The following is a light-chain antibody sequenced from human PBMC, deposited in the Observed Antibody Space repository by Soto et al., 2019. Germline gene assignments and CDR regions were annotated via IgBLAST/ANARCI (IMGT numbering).Light chain of an antibody. CDR2: GNS. CDR3: QSYDSSLSGSYV. J-gene: IGLJ1*01. CDR1: SSNIGAGYD. V-gene: IGLV1-40*01. Sequence: SVLTQPPSVSGAPGQRVTMSCTGGSSNIGAGYDVHWYQQLPGTAPKLLIYGNSNRPSGVPDRFSGSKSGTSASLAITGLQAEDEADYYCQSYDSSLSGSYVFGTGTKVTVL.